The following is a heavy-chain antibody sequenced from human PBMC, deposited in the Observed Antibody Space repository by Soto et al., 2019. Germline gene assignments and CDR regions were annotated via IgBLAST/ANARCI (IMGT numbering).Heavy chain of an antibody. Sequence: EVQLVESGGGLVQPGGSLRLSCAASGFTFSSYWMSWVRQAPGKGLEWVANIKQDGSEKYYVDSVKGRFTISRDNAKNSLYLQMNSLRAEDTAVYYCARANGEWIPLWSRYYMDVWGKGTTVTVSS. CDR2: IKQDGSEK. D-gene: IGHD5-18*01. J-gene: IGHJ6*03. CDR1: GFTFSSYW. CDR3: ARANGEWIPLWSRYYMDV. V-gene: IGHV3-7*01.